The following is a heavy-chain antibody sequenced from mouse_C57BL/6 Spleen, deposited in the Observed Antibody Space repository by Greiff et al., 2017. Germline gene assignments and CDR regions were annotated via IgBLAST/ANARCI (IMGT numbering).Heavy chain of an antibody. D-gene: IGHD2-5*01. CDR1: GYAFSSYW. J-gene: IGHJ3*01. Sequence: QVHVKQSGAELVKPGASVKISCKASGYAFSSYWMNWVKQRPGKGLEWIGQIYPGDGDTNYNGKFKGKATLTADKSSSTAYMQLSSLTSEDSAVYFCARDSTFAYWGQGTLVTGSA. V-gene: IGHV1-80*01. CDR2: IYPGDGDT. CDR3: ARDSTFAY.